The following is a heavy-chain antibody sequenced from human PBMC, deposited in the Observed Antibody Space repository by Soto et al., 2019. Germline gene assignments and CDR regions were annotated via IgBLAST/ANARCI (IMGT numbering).Heavy chain of an antibody. J-gene: IGHJ4*02. CDR3: ATRSPAFDF. Sequence: ASLKVSCKTSGYTFTTFGITWVRQAPGQGLEWMGWINTNKGNTDYAQKFRGRVTMTTDTSTSTAYMELRSLRSDDKALYYCATRSPAFDFWGQGTLVNVSS. CDR2: INTNKGNT. V-gene: IGHV1-18*01. CDR1: GYTFTTFG.